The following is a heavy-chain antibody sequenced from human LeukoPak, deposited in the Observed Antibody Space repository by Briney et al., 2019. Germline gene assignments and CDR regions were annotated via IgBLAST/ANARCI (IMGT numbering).Heavy chain of an antibody. CDR3: ARDAVYSSSWQYY. CDR1: GFTFSSYG. CDR2: IWYDGSNK. D-gene: IGHD6-13*01. J-gene: IGHJ4*02. Sequence: GRSLRLSCAASGFTFSSYGMHWVRQAPGKGLEWVAVIWYDGSNKYYADSVKGRFTISRDNSKNTLYLQMNSLRAEDTAVYYCARDAVYSSSWQYYWGQGTLVTVSP. V-gene: IGHV3-33*01.